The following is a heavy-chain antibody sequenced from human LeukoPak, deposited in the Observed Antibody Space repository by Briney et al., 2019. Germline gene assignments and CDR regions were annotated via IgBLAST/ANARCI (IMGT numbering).Heavy chain of an antibody. V-gene: IGHV3-23*01. CDR2: ISGSGGST. CDR1: GFTFSSYA. D-gene: IGHD3-22*01. J-gene: IGHJ4*02. Sequence: GGSLRHSCAASGFTFSSYAMSWVRQAPGKGLEWVSAISGSGGSTYYADSVKGRFTISRDNSKNTLYLQMNSLRAEDTAVYYCAKDPTNTMIVVVFFDYWGQGTLVTVSS. CDR3: AKDPTNTMIVVVFFDY.